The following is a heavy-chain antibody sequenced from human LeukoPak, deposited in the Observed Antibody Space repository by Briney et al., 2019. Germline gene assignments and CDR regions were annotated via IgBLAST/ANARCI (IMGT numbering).Heavy chain of an antibody. CDR3: IRGGIRVSGIDAFDI. Sequence: GGSLRLSCAASGFTFRDYDMHWVRQVPGRGLEWVSAIGIGDDTHYPDSVKGRFTISRENDTNSLYLQMNTLRDGDTAVYYCIRGGIRVSGIDAFDIWGQGTMVTVSS. J-gene: IGHJ3*02. CDR2: IGIGDDT. V-gene: IGHV3-13*01. CDR1: GFTFRDYD. D-gene: IGHD5/OR15-5a*01.